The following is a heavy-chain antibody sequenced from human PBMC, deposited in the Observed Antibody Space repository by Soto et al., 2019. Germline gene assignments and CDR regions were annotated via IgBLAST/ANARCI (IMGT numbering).Heavy chain of an antibody. CDR2: IDHNGPT. Sequence: QVQLQQWGAGLLKPSETLSLTCAVYGGSFSGYCWSWIRQSPGKGLEWIGEIDHNGPTNYNPSLKSRVTISVDKSKNQFSLRLSSTTAADTATYYCAPYGSGIYYISRDQYWGQGTLVTVSS. D-gene: IGHD3-10*01. CDR1: GGSFSGYC. V-gene: IGHV4-34*01. J-gene: IGHJ4*02. CDR3: APYGSGIYYISRDQY.